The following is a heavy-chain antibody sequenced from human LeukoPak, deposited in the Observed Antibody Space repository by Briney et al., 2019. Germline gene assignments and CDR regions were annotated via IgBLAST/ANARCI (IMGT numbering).Heavy chain of an antibody. D-gene: IGHD2-15*01. J-gene: IGHJ6*04. V-gene: IGHV3-30*18. CDR2: ISYDGTNK. CDR1: GFTFSSYG. CDR3: AKARCSGGSCYYYYGMDV. Sequence: GGSLRLYCAASGFTFSSYGLHWDRPAPGKGLEGVAVISYDGTNKSYADYVKGRFTISRDNSMNALYLQMNCLRAEDTAVYYCAKARCSGGSCYYYYGMDVWGKGTTVTVSS.